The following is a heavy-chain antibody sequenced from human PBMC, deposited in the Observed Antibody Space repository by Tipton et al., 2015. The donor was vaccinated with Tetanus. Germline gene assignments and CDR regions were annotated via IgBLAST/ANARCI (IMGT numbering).Heavy chain of an antibody. J-gene: IGHJ6*02. CDR2: IDPNSGGT. CDR3: ARDRGNYIYYGMAV. D-gene: IGHD3-22*01. V-gene: IGHV1-2*02. Sequence: QLVQSGAEVKKPGASVKVSCKASGYTFSGCYMYWVRQAPGQGLEWVGWIDPNSGGTVYAPRFQGRVTMTRDTSISTAYMELSSLGSDDTAVYYCARDRGNYIYYGMAVWGPGTPVTVS. CDR1: GYTFSGCY.